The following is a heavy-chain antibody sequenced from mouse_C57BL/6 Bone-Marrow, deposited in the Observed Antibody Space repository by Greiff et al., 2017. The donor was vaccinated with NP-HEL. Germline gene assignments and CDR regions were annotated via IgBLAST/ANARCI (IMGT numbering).Heavy chain of an antibody. J-gene: IGHJ3*01. CDR3: ARINWGTFAY. CDR1: GFTFTDYY. CDR2: IRNKANGYTT. Sequence: EVNLVESGGGLVQPGGSLSLSCAASGFTFTDYYMSWVRQPPGKALEWLGFIRNKANGYTTEYSASVKGRFTISRDNSQSILYLQMNALRAEDSATYYCARINWGTFAYWGQGTLVTVSA. D-gene: IGHD4-1*01. V-gene: IGHV7-3*01.